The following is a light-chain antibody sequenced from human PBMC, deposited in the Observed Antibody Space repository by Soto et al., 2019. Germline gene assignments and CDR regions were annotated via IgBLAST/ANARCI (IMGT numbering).Light chain of an antibody. CDR1: DIGSKS. CDR3: QVWDSSSDHSVV. CDR2: HVR. J-gene: IGLJ2*01. Sequence: SYELTQPPSVSVAPGQTARITCGGNDIGSKSVHWYQQKPGQAPELVVYHVRDRPSGIPERFSGSNSGNTATLTISRVEDGDEAAYYCQVWDSSSDHSVVFGGGTKLTVL. V-gene: IGLV3-21*02.